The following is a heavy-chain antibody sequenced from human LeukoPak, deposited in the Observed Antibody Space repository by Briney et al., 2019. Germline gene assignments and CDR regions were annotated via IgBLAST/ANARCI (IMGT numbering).Heavy chain of an antibody. CDR2: IYYSGST. V-gene: IGHV4-59*08. CDR3: AVRQRPGAFDI. J-gene: IGHJ3*02. D-gene: IGHD1-14*01. Sequence: SETLSLTCTVSGGSISSDYWNWIRQPPGKGLEWIGFIYYSGSTNYSPSLKSRVSISMDMSTNQFSLKLSSVTAADTAVYYCAVRQRPGAFDIWGQGTVVTVSS. CDR1: GGSISSDY.